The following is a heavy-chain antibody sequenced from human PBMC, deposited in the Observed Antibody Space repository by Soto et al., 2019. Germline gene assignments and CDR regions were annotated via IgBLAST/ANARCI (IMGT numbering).Heavy chain of an antibody. J-gene: IGHJ4*02. V-gene: IGHV4-4*07. CDR3: ARESVAGTYRFDS. CDR2: IHDTGRT. CDR1: GDSLSTYY. D-gene: IGHD3-16*02. Sequence: QVQLQESGPGLVRPSETLSLTCTVSGDSLSTYYWSWIRQPAGERLEWIGRIHDTGRTNYNPSLKSRVTMSVDTSKNQCSLRVNSVTAADTAVYDCARESVAGTYRFDSWGQGTLVTVSS.